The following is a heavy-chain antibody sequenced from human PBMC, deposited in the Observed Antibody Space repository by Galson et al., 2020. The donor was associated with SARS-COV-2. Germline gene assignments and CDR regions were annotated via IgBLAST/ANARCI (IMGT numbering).Heavy chain of an antibody. Sequence: SQTLSLTCTVSGGSISSSSHLWGWIRQAPGKGLGWIASISYSGDTYYNPSLKSRVSISGDTSTNQFFLNLNSLTAADTALYYCVHYTVTPRLRFDQWGQGTLVTVSS. D-gene: IGHD4-17*01. V-gene: IGHV4-39*01. CDR1: GGSISSSSHL. J-gene: IGHJ4*02. CDR3: VHYTVTPRLRFDQ. CDR2: ISYSGDT.